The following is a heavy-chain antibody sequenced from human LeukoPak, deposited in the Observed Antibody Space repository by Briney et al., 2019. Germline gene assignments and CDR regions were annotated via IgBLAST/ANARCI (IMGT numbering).Heavy chain of an antibody. Sequence: SETLSLTCTVSAYSISSGYYWGWIRQPPGKGLEWIGSIYHSGSTYYNSSLQSRVTISVDTSKNQFSLKLSSVTAADTAMYYCARVPGPNWFDPWGQGTLVTVSS. J-gene: IGHJ5*02. CDR3: ARVPGPNWFDP. CDR1: AYSISSGYY. V-gene: IGHV4-38-2*02. CDR2: IYHSGST.